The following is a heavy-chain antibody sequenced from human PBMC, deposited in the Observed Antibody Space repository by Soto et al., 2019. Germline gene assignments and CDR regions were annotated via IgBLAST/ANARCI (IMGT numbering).Heavy chain of an antibody. CDR3: ARALREELPISYFDS. CDR1: GFSLSKARMG. V-gene: IGHV2-26*01. J-gene: IGHJ4*02. CDR2: IFWNDEK. D-gene: IGHD1-7*01. Sequence: QVTLKESGPVLVKPTETLTLTCTVSGFSLSKARMGVSWIRQPPGKALEWLAHIFWNDEKPYNTSLKTRLTXPXAXSXXQVVLTMTNVDPVDTGTYFCARALREELPISYFDSWGQGTLVTVSS.